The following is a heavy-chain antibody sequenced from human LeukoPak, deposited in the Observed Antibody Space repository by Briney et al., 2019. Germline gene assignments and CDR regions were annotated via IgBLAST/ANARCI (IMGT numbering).Heavy chain of an antibody. D-gene: IGHD6-19*01. CDR2: IGTAGDT. CDR3: ARASRIAVAGTGGAYYYYYYGMDV. J-gene: IGHJ6*02. Sequence: PGGSLRLSCAASGFTFSSYGMHWVRQATGKGLEWVSAIGTAGDTYYPGSVKGRFTISRENAKNSLCLQMNSLRAGDTAVYYCARASRIAVAGTGGAYYYYYYGMDVWGQGTTVTVSS. V-gene: IGHV3-13*01. CDR1: GFTFSSYG.